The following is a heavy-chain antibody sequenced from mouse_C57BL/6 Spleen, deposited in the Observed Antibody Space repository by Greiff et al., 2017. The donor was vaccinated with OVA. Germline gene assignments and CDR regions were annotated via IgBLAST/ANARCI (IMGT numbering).Heavy chain of an antibody. D-gene: IGHD1-1*01. CDR1: GYSITSDY. CDR2: ISYSGST. Sequence: EVMLVESGPGLAKPSQTLSLTCSVTGYSITSDYWNWLRKFPGNKLEYMGYISYSGSTYYNPSLKSRISITRDTSKNQYYLQLNSVTTEDTATYYCARGTVVPWYFDVWGTGTTVTVSS. V-gene: IGHV3-8*01. CDR3: ARGTVVPWYFDV. J-gene: IGHJ1*03.